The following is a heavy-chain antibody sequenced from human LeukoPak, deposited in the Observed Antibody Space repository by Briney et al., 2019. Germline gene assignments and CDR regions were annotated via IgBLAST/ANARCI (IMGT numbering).Heavy chain of an antibody. CDR2: IRSKTYGGTT. V-gene: IGHV3-49*04. CDR3: ASPDFDY. Sequence: QSGRSLRLSCTTSGFTFGDYAMSWVRRAPGKGLEWVGFIRSKTYGGTTEYAASVKGRFIISRDDSKSTAYLQMNSLKTGDTAVYYCASPDFDYWGQGTLVTVSS. CDR1: GFTFGDYA. J-gene: IGHJ4*01.